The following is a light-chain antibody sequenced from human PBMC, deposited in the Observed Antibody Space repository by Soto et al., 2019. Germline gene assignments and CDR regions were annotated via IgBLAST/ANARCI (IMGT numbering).Light chain of an antibody. J-gene: IGLJ1*01. CDR2: DVS. Sequence: QSVLTQPRSVSGSPGQSVTISCTGTSSDVGGYNYVSWYQQHPGKAPKLMIYDVSKRPSGVPDRFSGSKSGNTASLTISGLQAEDESDYYCCSYAGGNTYVFGTGTKVTVL. CDR3: CSYAGGNTYV. CDR1: SSDVGGYNY. V-gene: IGLV2-11*01.